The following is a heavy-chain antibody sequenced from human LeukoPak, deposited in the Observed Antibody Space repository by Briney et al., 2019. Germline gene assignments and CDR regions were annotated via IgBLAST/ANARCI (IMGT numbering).Heavy chain of an antibody. CDR3: ARGRAVASDY. CDR2: IYHSGST. D-gene: IGHD6-19*01. V-gene: IGHV4-30-2*01. Sequence: SETPSLTCAVSGGSISSGGYSWSWIRQPPGKGLEWIGYIYHSGSTYYNPSLKSRVTISVDRSKNQFSLKLSSVTAADTAVYYCARGRAVASDYWGQGTLVTVSS. CDR1: GGSISSGGYS. J-gene: IGHJ4*02.